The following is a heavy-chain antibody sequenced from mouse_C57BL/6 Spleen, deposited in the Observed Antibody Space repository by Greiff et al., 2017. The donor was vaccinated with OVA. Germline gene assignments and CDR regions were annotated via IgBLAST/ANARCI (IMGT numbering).Heavy chain of an antibody. V-gene: IGHV5-17*01. CDR3: ARTITTVVDWYFDV. CDR2: ISSGSSTI. Sequence: EVMLVESGGGLVKPGGSLKLSCAASGFTFSDYGMHWVRQAPEKGLEWVAYISSGSSTIYYADTVKGRFTISRDNAKNTLFLQMTSLRSEDTAMYYCARTITTVVDWYFDVWGTGTTVTVSS. CDR1: GFTFSDYG. D-gene: IGHD1-1*01. J-gene: IGHJ1*03.